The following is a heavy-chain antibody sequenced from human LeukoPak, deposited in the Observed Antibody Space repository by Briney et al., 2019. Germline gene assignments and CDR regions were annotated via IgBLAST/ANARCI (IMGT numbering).Heavy chain of an antibody. V-gene: IGHV1-69*05. Sequence: SERVSCKASVGTFSSYAISWVRQAPGQGLEWMGRSIPIFGTANYAQKFQGRVTITTDESTSTACMELSSLRSEDTAVYYCARDRCSGGSCYSTSKYNWFDPWGQGTLVTVSS. CDR2: SIPIFGTA. CDR1: VGTFSSYA. J-gene: IGHJ5*02. CDR3: ARDRCSGGSCYSTSKYNWFDP. D-gene: IGHD2-15*01.